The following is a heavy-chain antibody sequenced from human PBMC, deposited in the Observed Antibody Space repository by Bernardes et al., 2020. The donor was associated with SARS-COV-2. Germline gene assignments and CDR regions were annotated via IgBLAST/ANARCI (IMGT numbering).Heavy chain of an antibody. CDR1: GYTFTGYY. CDR3: AIPPTNYDRYGMDV. Sequence: ASVKVSCKASGYTFTGYYIHWVRQAPGQGLEWMGWINPNSGGTIYAQKFQDRVTMTRDTSIRTAYMELRRLRSDDTAVYYCAIPPTNYDRYGMDVWGQGTTVTVSS. CDR2: INPNSGGT. D-gene: IGHD3-22*01. V-gene: IGHV1-2*02. J-gene: IGHJ6*02.